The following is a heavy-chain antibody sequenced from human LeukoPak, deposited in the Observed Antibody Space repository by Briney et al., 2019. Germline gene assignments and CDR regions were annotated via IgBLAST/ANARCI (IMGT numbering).Heavy chain of an antibody. CDR3: ARECIRYYYDSRGYNWFDP. D-gene: IGHD3-22*01. Sequence: PSETLSLTCAVYGGSFSGYYWSWLRQPPGKGREWLGEFNHSGSTNYNPSLKGRVTISVHTSKNQFSLKLSSVTAADTAVYYCARECIRYYYDSRGYNWFDPWGQGTLVTVSS. J-gene: IGHJ5*02. V-gene: IGHV4-34*01. CDR2: FNHSGST. CDR1: GGSFSGYY.